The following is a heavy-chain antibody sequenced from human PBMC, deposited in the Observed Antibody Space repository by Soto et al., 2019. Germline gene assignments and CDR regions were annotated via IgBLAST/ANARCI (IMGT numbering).Heavy chain of an antibody. J-gene: IGHJ4*02. D-gene: IGHD6-19*01. Sequence: PSETLSLTCTVSGGSIGSGGYYWSWIRQHPGKGLEWIGYIYYSGSTYYNPSLKSRVTISVDTSKNQFSLKLSSVTAADTAVYYCAKLSSGWFGPFDYWGQGTLVTVSS. V-gene: IGHV4-31*03. CDR2: IYYSGST. CDR1: GGSIGSGGYY. CDR3: AKLSSGWFGPFDY.